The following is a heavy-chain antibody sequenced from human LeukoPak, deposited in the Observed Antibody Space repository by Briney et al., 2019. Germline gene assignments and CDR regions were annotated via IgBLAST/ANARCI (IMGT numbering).Heavy chain of an antibody. Sequence: GASVKVSCKASGYTFTGYYMHWVRQAPGQGLEWMGWINPNSGGTNYAQKFQGRVTMSRDTSISTAYMELSRLRSDDTAVYYCAISSSWMEHFDYWGQGTLVTVSS. CDR1: GYTFTGYY. D-gene: IGHD6-13*01. J-gene: IGHJ4*02. CDR3: AISSSWMEHFDY. V-gene: IGHV1-2*02. CDR2: INPNSGGT.